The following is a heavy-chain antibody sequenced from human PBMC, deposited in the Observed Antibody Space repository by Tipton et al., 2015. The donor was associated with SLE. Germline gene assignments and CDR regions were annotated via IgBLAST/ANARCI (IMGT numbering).Heavy chain of an antibody. Sequence: TLSLTCTVSGGSISSYYWSWIRQPPGKGLEWIGYIYYSGSTNYNPSLKSRVTISVDTTKNQFSQKLSSVTAADTAVYYCARHRVGATYYFDYWGQGTLVTVSS. V-gene: IGHV4-59*08. J-gene: IGHJ4*02. CDR1: GGSISSYY. CDR2: IYYSGST. D-gene: IGHD1-26*01. CDR3: ARHRVGATYYFDY.